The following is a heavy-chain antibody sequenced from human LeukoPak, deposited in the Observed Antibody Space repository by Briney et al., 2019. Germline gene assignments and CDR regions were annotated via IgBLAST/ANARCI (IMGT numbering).Heavy chain of an antibody. Sequence: SVKVSCKASGFTFTSSAVQWVRQARGQRLEWIGWIVVGSGNTNYAQKFQERVTITRDMSTSTAYMELSSLRSEDTAVYYCAADLYSGYDRPSRGYMDVWGKGTTVPVSS. V-gene: IGHV1-58*01. J-gene: IGHJ6*03. CDR1: GFTFTSSA. CDR2: IVVGSGNT. D-gene: IGHD5-12*01. CDR3: AADLYSGYDRPSRGYMDV.